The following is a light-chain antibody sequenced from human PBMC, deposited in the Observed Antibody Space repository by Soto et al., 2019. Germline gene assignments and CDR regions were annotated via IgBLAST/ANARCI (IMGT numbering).Light chain of an antibody. V-gene: IGKV1-5*01. Sequence: DIQMTQSPSTLSASVGDRVTITCRASQSIKSWLAWYQQKPGKAPKLLIYDASSLHSGVPSRFSGSGSGTEFTLTISSLQPDDFATYYCQQYNTYSWTFGQGTKVDI. CDR3: QQYNTYSWT. CDR2: DAS. J-gene: IGKJ1*01. CDR1: QSIKSW.